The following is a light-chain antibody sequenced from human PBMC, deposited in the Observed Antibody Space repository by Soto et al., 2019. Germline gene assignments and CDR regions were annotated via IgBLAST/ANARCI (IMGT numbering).Light chain of an antibody. J-gene: IGKJ1*01. CDR3: QQYNNWPLT. CDR2: AAS. CDR1: PSVTNF. Sequence: EIVLTQSPATLSLSPGERATLSCRASPSVTNFLAWYQQKPGQAPRLXIYAASTRATGLPARFSGSGSGTAGTITISSLQSEDCEVYSCQQYNNWPLTFGQGTKVDIK. V-gene: IGKV3-15*01.